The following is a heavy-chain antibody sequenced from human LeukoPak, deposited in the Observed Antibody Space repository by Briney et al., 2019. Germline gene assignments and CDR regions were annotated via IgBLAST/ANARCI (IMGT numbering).Heavy chain of an antibody. CDR1: GYSISSGYY. CDR2: IYHSGST. D-gene: IGHD2-2*01. CDR3: ARLTVVPAARIDY. J-gene: IGHJ4*02. V-gene: IGHV4-38-2*01. Sequence: SETLSLTCAVSGYSISSGYYWGWIRQPPGKGLEWIGSIYHSGSTYYNPSLKSRVTISVDTSKNQFSLKLSSVTAADTAVYYCARLTVVPAARIDYSGQGTLVTVSS.